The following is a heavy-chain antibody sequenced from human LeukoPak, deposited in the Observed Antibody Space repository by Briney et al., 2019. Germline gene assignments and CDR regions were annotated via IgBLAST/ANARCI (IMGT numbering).Heavy chain of an antibody. Sequence: GGSLRLSCAASGFTFSSYAMSWVRQAPGKGLEWGSAISGSGGSTYYADSVKGRFTISRDNSKNTLYLQMNSLRAEDTAVYYCAKDPPIYCGGDCYQDNWGQGTLVTVSS. J-gene: IGHJ4*02. D-gene: IGHD2-21*02. CDR3: AKDPPIYCGGDCYQDN. CDR1: GFTFSSYA. CDR2: ISGSGGST. V-gene: IGHV3-23*01.